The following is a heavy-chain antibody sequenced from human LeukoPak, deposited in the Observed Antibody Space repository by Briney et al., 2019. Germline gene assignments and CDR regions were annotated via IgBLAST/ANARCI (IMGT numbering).Heavy chain of an antibody. J-gene: IGHJ5*02. CDR2: IFSSGST. CDR1: GGSISGYY. Sequence: SETLSLTCTVSGGSISGYYWSWIRQPAGKELEWIGRIFSSGSTAYNPSLKSRVTISLDTSRNIFFLNLGSVTAADTAFYYCARGANSWVNGWFDPWGRGTLVTVSS. CDR3: ARGANSWVNGWFDP. V-gene: IGHV4-4*07. D-gene: IGHD6-13*01.